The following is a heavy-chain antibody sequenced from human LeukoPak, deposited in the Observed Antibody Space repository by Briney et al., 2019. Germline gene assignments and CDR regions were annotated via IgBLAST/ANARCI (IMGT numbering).Heavy chain of an antibody. D-gene: IGHD2-15*01. Sequence: ASVTLSCTGSGYSFTSCAMHWVCQAPGQRLEWMGWINAGNGNTKYSQKYQARVTITRDTSASTAYMELSSLRSEDTAVYCCARDCSDFMDVWGQGTTVTVSS. V-gene: IGHV1-3*01. J-gene: IGHJ6*02. CDR1: GYSFTSCA. CDR2: INAGNGNT. CDR3: ARDCSDFMDV.